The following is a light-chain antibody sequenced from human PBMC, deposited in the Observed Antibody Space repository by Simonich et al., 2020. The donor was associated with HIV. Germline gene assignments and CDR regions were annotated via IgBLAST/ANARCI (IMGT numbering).Light chain of an antibody. V-gene: IGLV1-40*01. CDR3: QSYDSSLSGDVV. J-gene: IGLJ2*01. CDR1: SSNIGADSD. Sequence: QSVLTQPPSVSGAPGQRVTISCSGSSSNIGADSDVHWYQQLPGTAPKLLIYRNNNPPSGVPDRFSGSKSGTSASLAIPGLQAEDEADYYCQSYDSSLSGDVVFGGGTKLTVL. CDR2: RNN.